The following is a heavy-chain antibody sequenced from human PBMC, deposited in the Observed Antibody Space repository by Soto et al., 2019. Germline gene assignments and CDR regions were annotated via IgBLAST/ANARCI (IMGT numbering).Heavy chain of an antibody. V-gene: IGHV3-23*01. D-gene: IGHD6-6*01. Sequence: GGSLRLGCSASVFHFRSYAMSWVRQAPGKGLEWVSAISGSGGSTYYADSVKGRFTISRDNSKNTLYLQMNSLRAEDTAVYYCAKSIAARSPFDYWGQGNLVTVSA. CDR1: VFHFRSYA. CDR3: AKSIAARSPFDY. CDR2: ISGSGGST. J-gene: IGHJ4*02.